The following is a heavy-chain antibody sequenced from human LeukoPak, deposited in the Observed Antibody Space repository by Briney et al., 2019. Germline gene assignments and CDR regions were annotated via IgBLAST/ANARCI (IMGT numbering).Heavy chain of an antibody. CDR2: IYPDDSDT. V-gene: IGHV5-51*01. J-gene: IGHJ4*02. CDR1: GYSFTNYW. D-gene: IGHD1-26*01. CDR3: ARQGSRYSGNLDY. Sequence: GESLKISCKGSGYSFTNYWIGWVCQMPGKGLEWMGVIYPDDSDTKYSPSFQGQVTISADKSISTAYLQWSSLKASDTAMYYCARQGSRYSGNLDYWGQGTLVTVSS.